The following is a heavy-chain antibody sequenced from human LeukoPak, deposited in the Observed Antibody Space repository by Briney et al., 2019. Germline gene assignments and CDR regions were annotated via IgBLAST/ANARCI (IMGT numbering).Heavy chain of an antibody. D-gene: IGHD1-26*01. CDR3: VTVGMTSIWSYLRFDP. CDR2: ITSNGGST. Sequence: GGSLRLSCSASGFTFSTNSMHWVRQAPGKGLEFVSAITSNGGSTYYADSVKGRFTISRDNSKNTLYLQMSSLRAEDTAVYYCVTVGMTSIWSYLRFDPRGQGALVSVSS. CDR1: GFTFSTNS. J-gene: IGHJ5*02. V-gene: IGHV3-64D*08.